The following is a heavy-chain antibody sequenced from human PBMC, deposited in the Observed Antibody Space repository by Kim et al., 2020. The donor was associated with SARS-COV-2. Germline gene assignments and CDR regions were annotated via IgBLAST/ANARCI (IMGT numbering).Heavy chain of an antibody. J-gene: IGHJ6*02. CDR3: ARGPFGRLLSYYYGMDV. V-gene: IGHV4-59*01. CDR2: IYYSGST. D-gene: IGHD3-10*01. Sequence: SETLSLTCTVSGGSISSYYWSWIRQPPGKGLEWIGYIYYSGSTNYNPSLKSRVTISVDTSKNQFSLKLSSVTAADTAVYYCARGPFGRLLSYYYGMDVWGQGTTVTVSS. CDR1: GGSISSYY.